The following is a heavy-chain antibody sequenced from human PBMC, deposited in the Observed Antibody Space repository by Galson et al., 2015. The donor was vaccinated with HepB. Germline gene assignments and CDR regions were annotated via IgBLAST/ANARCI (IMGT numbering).Heavy chain of an antibody. CDR2: ASFDENNK. Sequence: SLRLSCAASGFTFSTYDIHWVRQVPGKGLEWLAVASFDENNKHYADSVKGRFSISRDNSTDTVFLQVNGLRAEDTAVYYCARGPSFLRGVDCGMDVWGQGTTVTVSS. CDR1: GFTFSTYD. J-gene: IGHJ6*02. D-gene: IGHD3-10*01. V-gene: IGHV3-30*03. CDR3: ARGPSFLRGVDCGMDV.